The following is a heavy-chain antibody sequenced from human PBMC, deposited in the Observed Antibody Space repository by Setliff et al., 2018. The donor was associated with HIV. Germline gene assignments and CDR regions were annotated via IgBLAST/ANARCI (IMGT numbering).Heavy chain of an antibody. Sequence: PGESLKISCKGSGYSFTSYWIGWVRQMPGKGLGWMGIIYPGDSETTYGPSFQGQVTISADKSITTAYLQWSSLKASDTAMYYCARSLYDSSGYYLNYYFDYYMDVWGKGTTVTGSS. CDR2: IYPGDSET. J-gene: IGHJ6*03. V-gene: IGHV5-51*01. CDR1: GYSFTSYW. CDR3: ARSLYDSSGYYLNYYFDYYMDV. D-gene: IGHD3-22*01.